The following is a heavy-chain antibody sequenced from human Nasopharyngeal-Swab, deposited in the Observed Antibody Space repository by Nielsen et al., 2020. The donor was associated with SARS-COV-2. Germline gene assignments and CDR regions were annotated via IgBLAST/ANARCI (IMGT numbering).Heavy chain of an antibody. CDR2: IRSKAYGGTT. J-gene: IGHJ4*02. CDR1: GFTFDTYA. D-gene: IGHD3-22*01. CDR3: TRGGSGYYYY. V-gene: IGHV3-49*03. Sequence: GESLKISCAASGFTFDTYAMSWFRQAPGKGLEWVGFIRSKAYGGTTEYAASVKGRFTISRDDSKSIAYLQMNSLKTEDTAVYYCTRGGSGYYYYWGQGTLVTVSS.